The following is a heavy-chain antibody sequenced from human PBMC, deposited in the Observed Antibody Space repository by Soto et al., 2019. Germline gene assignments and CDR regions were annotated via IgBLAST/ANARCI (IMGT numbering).Heavy chain of an antibody. V-gene: IGHV3-21*06. CDR2: ISISSSDR. CDR1: GFTLRTYT. CDR3: VRGLNPLF. J-gene: IGHJ4*01. Sequence: GGSLRLSCAASGFTLRTYTMNWVRQAPGKGLEWVSSISISSSDRYYADSVRGRFTISRDNAKNALYLQMNSLRADDTAVYFCVRGLNPLFGGQGTLVTVSS.